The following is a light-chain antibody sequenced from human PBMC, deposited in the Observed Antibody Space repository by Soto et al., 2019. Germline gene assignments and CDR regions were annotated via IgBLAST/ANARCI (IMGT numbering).Light chain of an antibody. CDR2: EVT. J-gene: IGLJ3*02. CDR1: SSDVGAYKY. CDR3: TSYVGNDSWV. Sequence: QSALTQPPSASGSPGQSVTISCTGTSSDVGAYKYVSWYQQYPGKAPKLMIYEVTKRPSGVPDRFSGSKSGNTASLTVSGLQAEDETDYYCTSYVGNDSWVFGVGTKVTVL. V-gene: IGLV2-8*01.